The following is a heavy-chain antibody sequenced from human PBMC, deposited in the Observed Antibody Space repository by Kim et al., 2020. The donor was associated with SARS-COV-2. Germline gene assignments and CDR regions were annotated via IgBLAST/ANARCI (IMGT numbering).Heavy chain of an antibody. V-gene: IGHV3-53*01. J-gene: IGHJ4*02. CDR3: RRGHWGDSPS. Sequence: GGSLRLSCAAAGFTVSDHYLTWVRQAPGKGLEWISMIHTDGTTYYADSVMGRFTISRDTSKNTLYLQMNNLRAEDTAVYYCRRGHWGDSPSWGQGTRIT. CDR1: GFTVSDHY. D-gene: IGHD2-21*02. CDR2: IHTDGTT.